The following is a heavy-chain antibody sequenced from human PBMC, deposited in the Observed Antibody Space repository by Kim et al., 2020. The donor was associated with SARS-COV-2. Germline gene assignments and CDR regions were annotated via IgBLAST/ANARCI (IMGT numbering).Heavy chain of an antibody. D-gene: IGHD5-12*01. J-gene: IGHJ4*02. CDR3: ATTGYSGYDSSDY. CDR1: GYSFTSYW. CDR2: IDPSDSYT. V-gene: IGHV5-10-1*01. Sequence: GESLKISCKGSGYSFTSYWISWVHQMPGKGLEWMGRIDPSDSYTNYSPSFQGHVTISADKSISTAYLQWSSLKASDTAMYYCATTGYSGYDSSDYWGQGTLVTVSS.